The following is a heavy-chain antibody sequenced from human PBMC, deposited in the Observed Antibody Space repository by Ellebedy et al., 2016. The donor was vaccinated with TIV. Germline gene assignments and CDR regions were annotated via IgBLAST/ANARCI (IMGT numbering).Heavy chain of an antibody. CDR3: ARGSHYGGKLENAFNI. V-gene: IGHV3-74*01. CDR1: GFSFSGYW. CDR2: IVGDWSDT. J-gene: IGHJ3*02. D-gene: IGHD4-23*01. Sequence: GGSLRLSCAASGFSFSGYWMHWVRQAPGKGLLWVSRIVGDWSDTKYAESVKGRFTISRDNAKNTLYLQMNSLRAEDTAIYYCARGSHYGGKLENAFNIWGPGTMVTVSS.